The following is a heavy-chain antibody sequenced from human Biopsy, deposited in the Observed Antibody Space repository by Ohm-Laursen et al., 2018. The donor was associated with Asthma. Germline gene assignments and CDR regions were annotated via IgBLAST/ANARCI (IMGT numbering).Heavy chain of an antibody. CDR2: INHSGST. CDR1: GGSFSGYY. D-gene: IGHD2-2*01. J-gene: IGHJ6*02. Sequence: PSETLSLTCAVYGGSFSGYYWSWIRQPPGKGLEWIGEINHSGSTNYNPSLKSRVTISVDTSKNQFSLKLSSVTAADTAVYYCARVVGGYCSSTSCYGGYYYGMDVGGQGTTVTVS. CDR3: ARVVGGYCSSTSCYGGYYYGMDV. V-gene: IGHV4-34*01.